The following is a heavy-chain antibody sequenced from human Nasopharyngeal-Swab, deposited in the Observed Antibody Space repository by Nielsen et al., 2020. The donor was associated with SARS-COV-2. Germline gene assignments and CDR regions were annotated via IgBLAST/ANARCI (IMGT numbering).Heavy chain of an antibody. CDR2: IYTSGST. V-gene: IGHV4-4*07. Sequence: SETLSLTRTVSGGSISSYYWSWIRQPAGKGLEWIGRIYTSGSTNYNPSLKSRVTMSVDTSKNQFSLKLSSVTAADTAVYYCARVAAVAGTGAEYYFDYWGQGTLVTVSS. CDR3: ARVAAVAGTGAEYYFDY. CDR1: GGSISSYY. J-gene: IGHJ4*02. D-gene: IGHD6-19*01.